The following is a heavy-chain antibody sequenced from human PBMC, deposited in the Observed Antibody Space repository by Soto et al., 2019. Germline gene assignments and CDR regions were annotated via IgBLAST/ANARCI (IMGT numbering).Heavy chain of an antibody. CDR2: IYPGDSDT. CDR3: ASRRPLESDYYGMDV. D-gene: IGHD1-1*01. V-gene: IGHV5-51*01. J-gene: IGHJ6*02. CDR1: EYSFIGYW. Sequence: KVSCRGSEYSFIGYWSSCMSKIPGRGLEWMGIIYPGDSDTRDSSSFQGQVTIGADKSIRTAYLQCTSLKASDSAMYYCASRRPLESDYYGMDVWGQGSMVTV.